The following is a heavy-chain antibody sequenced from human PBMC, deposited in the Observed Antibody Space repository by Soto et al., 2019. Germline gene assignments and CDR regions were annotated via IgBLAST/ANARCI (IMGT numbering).Heavy chain of an antibody. Sequence: GGSLRLSCAASGFNFKNYDMNWVRQAPGKGLEWVSAITAGGTTTYYADSVKGRFTISRDNSKNTLFLQMSGLRADDTAIYFCAKPHFHSGTYSDSGTYNGVGWGQGTLVTVSS. CDR1: GFNFKNYD. CDR2: ITAGGTTT. V-gene: IGHV3-23*01. CDR3: AKPHFHSGTYSDSGTYNGVG. J-gene: IGHJ4*02. D-gene: IGHD3-10*01.